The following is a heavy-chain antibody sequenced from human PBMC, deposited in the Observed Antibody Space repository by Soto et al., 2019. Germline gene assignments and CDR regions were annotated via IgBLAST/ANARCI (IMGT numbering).Heavy chain of an antibody. D-gene: IGHD3-22*01. CDR3: ARDPSYYDSSGYYGTEPGVY. CDR1: GYTFTGYY. V-gene: IGHV1-2*02. Sequence: QVQLVQSGAEVKKPGASVKVSCKASGYTFTGYYMHWVRQAPGQGLEWMGWINPNSGGTNYAQKFQGRVTMTRDTSISTAYMELSRLRSDDTAVYYCARDPSYYDSSGYYGTEPGVYWGQGTLVTVSS. CDR2: INPNSGGT. J-gene: IGHJ4*02.